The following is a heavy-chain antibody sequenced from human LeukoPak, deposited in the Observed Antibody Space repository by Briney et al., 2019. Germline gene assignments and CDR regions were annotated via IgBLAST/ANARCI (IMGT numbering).Heavy chain of an antibody. CDR3: ARDPSYDSSGYNVDY. Sequence: GGSLRLSCAASGFTFDDYGMSWVRQAPGKGLEWVSGINWNGGSTGYADSVKGRFTISRDNAKNSLYLQMNSLRAEDTALYYCARDPSYDSSGYNVDYWGQGTLVTAYS. J-gene: IGHJ4*02. CDR2: INWNGGST. V-gene: IGHV3-20*04. CDR1: GFTFDDYG. D-gene: IGHD3-22*01.